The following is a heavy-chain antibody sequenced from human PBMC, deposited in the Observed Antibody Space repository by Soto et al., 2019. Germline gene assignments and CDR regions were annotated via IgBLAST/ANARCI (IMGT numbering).Heavy chain of an antibody. J-gene: IGHJ5*02. Sequence: SETLSLTCTVSGGSISSGGYYWSWIRQHPGKGLEWIGYIYYSGSTYYNPSLKSRVTISVDTSKNQFSLKLSSVTAADTAVYYCARDRNGGSYPNWFDPWGEGTLVTVSS. D-gene: IGHD1-26*01. CDR2: IYYSGST. V-gene: IGHV4-31*03. CDR3: ARDRNGGSYPNWFDP. CDR1: GGSISSGGYY.